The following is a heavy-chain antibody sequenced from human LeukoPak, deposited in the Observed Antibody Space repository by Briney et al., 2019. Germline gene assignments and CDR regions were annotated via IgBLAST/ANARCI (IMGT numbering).Heavy chain of an antibody. V-gene: IGHV4-34*01. D-gene: IGHD6-13*01. CDR3: QAAAGPFDY. CDR2: INHSGST. Sequence: SETLSLTCAVYGGSFSGYYWSWIRQPSGKGLEWIGEINHSGSTNYNPSLKSRVTISVDTSKNQSSLKLSSVTAADTAVYYCQAAAGPFDYWGQGTLVTVSS. J-gene: IGHJ4*02. CDR1: GGSFSGYY.